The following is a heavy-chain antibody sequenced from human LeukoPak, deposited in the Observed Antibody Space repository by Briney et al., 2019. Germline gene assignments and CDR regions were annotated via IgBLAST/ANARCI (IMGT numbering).Heavy chain of an antibody. D-gene: IGHD6-13*01. V-gene: IGHV4-59*01. CDR2: IYYSGST. J-gene: IGHJ4*02. CDR1: GGSISSYY. Sequence: PSETLSLTCTVSGGSISSYYWSWIRQPPGKGLEWIGYIYYSGSTNYNPSLKSRVTISADTSKNQFSLKLRSVTAADMAVYYCARITIAAVTLIFDYWGQGTLVTVSS. CDR3: ARITIAAVTLIFDY.